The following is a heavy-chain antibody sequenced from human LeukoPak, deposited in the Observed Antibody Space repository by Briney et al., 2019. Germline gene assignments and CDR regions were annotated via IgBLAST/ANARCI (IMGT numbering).Heavy chain of an antibody. CDR3: AKEIRGYSNIFEY. Sequence: GGSLRLSCAASGFTFDDFAMHWVRQAPGKGLEWVSRISWNSGYIHYADSVKGRFTISRDNAKNSLYLQMNSLRPEDTALYYCAKEIRGYSNIFEYWGQGTLVTVSS. V-gene: IGHV3-9*01. CDR1: GFTFDDFA. D-gene: IGHD5-12*01. CDR2: ISWNSGYI. J-gene: IGHJ4*02.